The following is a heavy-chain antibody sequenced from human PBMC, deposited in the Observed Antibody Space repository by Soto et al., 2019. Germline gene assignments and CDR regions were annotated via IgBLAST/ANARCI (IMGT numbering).Heavy chain of an antibody. CDR1: GFTFSSYA. CDR3: ARDRVVGMDV. Sequence: GGSLRLSCAASGFTFSSYAMHWVRQAPGKGLEWVAVISYGGSNKYYADSVKGRFTISRDNSKNTLYLQMNSLRAEDTAVYYCARDRVVGMDVWGQGTTVTVS. D-gene: IGHD3-22*01. J-gene: IGHJ6*02. CDR2: ISYGGSNK. V-gene: IGHV3-30-3*01.